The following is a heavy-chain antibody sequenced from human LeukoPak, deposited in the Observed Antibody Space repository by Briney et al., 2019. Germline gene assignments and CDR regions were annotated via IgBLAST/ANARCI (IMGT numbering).Heavy chain of an antibody. CDR2: IKQDGSEK. Sequence: PGGSLRLSCAASGFTFSSYWMSWVRQAPGKGLEWVANIKQDGSEKYYVDSVKGRFTISRDNAKNSLYLQMNSLRAEDTAVYYCARATYYDFWSGYYSGYYFDYWGQGTLVTVSS. CDR3: ARATYYDFWSGYYSGYYFDY. J-gene: IGHJ4*02. D-gene: IGHD3-3*01. CDR1: GFTFSSYW. V-gene: IGHV3-7*01.